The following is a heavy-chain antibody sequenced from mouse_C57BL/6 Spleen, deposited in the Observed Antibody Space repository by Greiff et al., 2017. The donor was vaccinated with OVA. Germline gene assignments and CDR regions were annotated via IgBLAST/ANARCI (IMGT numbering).Heavy chain of an antibody. CDR1: GYSITSGYY. Sequence: DVKLQESGPGLVKPSQSLSLTCSVTGYSITSGYYWNWIRQFPGNKLEWMGYISYDGSNNYNPSLKNRISITRDTSKNQFFLKLNSVTTEDTATYYCARATTVVATRAMDYWGQGTSVTVSS. D-gene: IGHD1-1*01. CDR3: ARATTVVATRAMDY. CDR2: ISYDGSN. V-gene: IGHV3-6*01. J-gene: IGHJ4*01.